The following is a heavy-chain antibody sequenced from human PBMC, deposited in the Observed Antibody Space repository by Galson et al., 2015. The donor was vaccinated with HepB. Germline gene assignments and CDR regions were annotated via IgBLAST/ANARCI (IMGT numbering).Heavy chain of an antibody. CDR1: GGSISSSSYY. Sequence: ETLSLTCTVSGGSISSSSYYWGWIRQPPGKGLEWIGSIYYSGSTYYNPSLKSRVTIAVDTSKNHFSLKLSSVTAADTAVYYCAREANYGSGSSHFDYWGQGTLVTVSS. D-gene: IGHD3-10*01. CDR2: IYYSGST. CDR3: AREANYGSGSSHFDY. J-gene: IGHJ4*02. V-gene: IGHV4-39*02.